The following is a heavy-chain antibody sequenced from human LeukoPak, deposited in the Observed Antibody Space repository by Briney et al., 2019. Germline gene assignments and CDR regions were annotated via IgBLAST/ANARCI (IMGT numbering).Heavy chain of an antibody. CDR1: GYTFNNYG. Sequence: ASVKVSCKASGYTFNNYGISWVRQAPGQGLEWMGWISSYNGNTKYPQKLQGRVTMTTDTSTSTAYMELRSLRSDDTAVYYCARDDPDFGSGSYYNYYYMDVWGRGTTVTVSS. CDR2: ISSYNGNT. J-gene: IGHJ6*03. V-gene: IGHV1-18*01. D-gene: IGHD3-10*01. CDR3: ARDDPDFGSGSYYNYYYMDV.